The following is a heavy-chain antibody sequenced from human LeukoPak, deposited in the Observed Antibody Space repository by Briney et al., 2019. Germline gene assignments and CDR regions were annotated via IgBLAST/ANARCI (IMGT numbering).Heavy chain of an antibody. V-gene: IGHV4-34*01. Sequence: SETLSLTCAVYGGSFSGYFGSWIRQSPGKGLEWIGEINQSGSINHNPSLKSRVTISVDTSKNQFSLKVSSVTAADTAVYYCARGYGSGFAYWGQGTLVTVSS. CDR1: GGSFSGYF. CDR3: ARGYGSGFAY. D-gene: IGHD3-10*01. J-gene: IGHJ4*02. CDR2: INQSGSI.